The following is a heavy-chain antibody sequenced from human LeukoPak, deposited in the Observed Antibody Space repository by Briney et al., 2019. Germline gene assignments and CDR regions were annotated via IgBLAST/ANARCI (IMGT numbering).Heavy chain of an antibody. J-gene: IGHJ5*02. Sequence: SETLSLTCTVSGGSISSYYWSWIRQPPGKGLEWIGYIYYSGSTNYNPSLKSRVTISVDTSKNQFSLKLSSVTAADTAVYYCARHDKEYYYGSGSYKGPNWFDPWGQGTLVTVSS. CDR3: ARHDKEYYYGSGSYKGPNWFDP. V-gene: IGHV4-59*01. CDR2: IYYSGST. CDR1: GGSISSYY. D-gene: IGHD3-10*01.